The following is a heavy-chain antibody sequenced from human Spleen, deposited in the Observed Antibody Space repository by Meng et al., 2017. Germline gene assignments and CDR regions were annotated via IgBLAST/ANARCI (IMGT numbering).Heavy chain of an antibody. CDR3: ARQKVGATFYYYAMDV. CDR1: GGSFSGYY. J-gene: IGHJ6*02. V-gene: IGHV4-34*01. D-gene: IGHD1-26*01. CDR2: INHSGST. Sequence: GSLRLSCAVYGGSFSGYYWSWIRQPPGKGLEWIGEINHSGSTNYNPSLKSRVTISVDTSKNQFSLKLSSVTAADAAVYYCARQKVGATFYYYAMDVWGQGTTVTVSS.